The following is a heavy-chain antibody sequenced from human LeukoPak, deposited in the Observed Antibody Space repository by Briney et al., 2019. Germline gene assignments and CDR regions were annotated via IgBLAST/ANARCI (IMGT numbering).Heavy chain of an antibody. CDR2: ISGSGDGT. D-gene: IGHD1-1*01. V-gene: IGHV3-23*01. CDR3: AKGPIPGGFDY. Sequence: GSLRLSCAASGFTFSNYAMTWVRQAPEKGLEWVSVISGSGDGTYYADFVKGRFTISRDNSKNTLYLQMNSLRAEDTAVYYCAKGPIPGGFDYWGQGTLVTVSS. J-gene: IGHJ4*02. CDR1: GFTFSNYA.